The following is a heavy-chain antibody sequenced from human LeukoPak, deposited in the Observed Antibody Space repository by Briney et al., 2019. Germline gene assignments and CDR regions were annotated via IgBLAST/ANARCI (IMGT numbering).Heavy chain of an antibody. Sequence: PSETLSLTCTVSGGSISSSSYYWVWIRQPPGKGLEWIGSIYYSGSTYYNRSLKSRVNISVDTSKKQFSLKLRSVTAAYTAVYYCARFVRGVIRSKDAFDIWGQGTMVTVSS. CDR1: GGSISSSSYY. V-gene: IGHV4-39*01. J-gene: IGHJ3*02. CDR2: IYYSGST. CDR3: ARFVRGVIRSKDAFDI. D-gene: IGHD3-10*01.